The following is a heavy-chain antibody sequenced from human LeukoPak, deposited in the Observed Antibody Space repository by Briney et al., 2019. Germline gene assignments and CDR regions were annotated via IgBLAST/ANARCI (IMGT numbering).Heavy chain of an antibody. J-gene: IGHJ4*02. CDR1: GFTFNDHG. D-gene: IGHD1-26*01. CDR2: ITPNGGTT. V-gene: IGHV3-20*04. Sequence: PGGSLRLSCAASGFTFNDHGMNWVRQAPGKGLEWVSGITPNGGTTGYADSVRGRFTISRDNAKNSLYLQMNSLRAEDTAVYYCARDLGGSGGANSGSFFDYWGQGTLVTVSS. CDR3: ARDLGGSGGANSGSFFDY.